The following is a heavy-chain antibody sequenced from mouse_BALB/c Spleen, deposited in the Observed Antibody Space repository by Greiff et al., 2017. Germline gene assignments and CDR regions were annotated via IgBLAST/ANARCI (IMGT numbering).Heavy chain of an antibody. CDR2: ISDGGSYT. V-gene: IGHV5-4*02. CDR3: ARDRAGTGGYFDV. J-gene: IGHJ1*01. CDR1: GFTFSDYY. Sequence: DVKLVESGGGLVKPGGSLKLSCAASGFTFSDYYMYWVRQTPEKRLEWVATISDGGSYTYYPDSVKGRFTISRDNAKNNLYLQMSSLKSEDTAMYYCARDRAGTGGYFDVWGAGTTVTVSS. D-gene: IGHD3-3*01.